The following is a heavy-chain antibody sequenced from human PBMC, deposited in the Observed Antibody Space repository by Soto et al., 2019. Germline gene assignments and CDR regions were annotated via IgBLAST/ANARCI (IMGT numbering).Heavy chain of an antibody. V-gene: IGHV5-51*01. Sequence: GESLKISCKASGFSLNTYWIAWVRQMPGKGLGWMGAIFPGDSDTRYSPSFQGQVTISADKSISTAYLQWSSLKASDTAMYYCARLYLSEVYSGSLDALDIPRPATMVTV. CDR3: ARLYLSEVYSGSLDALDI. CDR2: IFPGDSDT. J-gene: IGHJ3*02. D-gene: IGHD1-26*01. CDR1: GFSLNTYW.